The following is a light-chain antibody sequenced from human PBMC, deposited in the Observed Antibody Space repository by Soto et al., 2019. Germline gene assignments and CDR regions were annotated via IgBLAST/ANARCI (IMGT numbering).Light chain of an antibody. J-gene: IGKJ4*01. CDR3: MKALQFPLT. CDR1: QSLLHSHGYTY. CDR2: MGS. V-gene: IGKV2-28*01. Sequence: DIVMTQSPVSLPVTPGEPASISCRSSQSLLHSHGYTYLDWYLQKPGQSPQLLIYMGSTRASGVPGRFSGSGSYTVFTLKISRVEAEDVGVYYCMKALQFPLTFGGGTKVEIK.